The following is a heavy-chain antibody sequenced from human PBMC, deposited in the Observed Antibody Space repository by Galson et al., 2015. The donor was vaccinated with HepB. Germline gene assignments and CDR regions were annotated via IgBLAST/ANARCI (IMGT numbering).Heavy chain of an antibody. CDR2: IIPLFGTA. J-gene: IGHJ4*02. Sequence: SVKVSCKAFGGTFSTYAISWVRQAPGQGLGWMGGIIPLFGTANYAQNFQGRVTITADKSTATAYMELSSLRSDDTAVYYCARGPDFGDSYQMPWNYWGQGTLVTVSS. D-gene: IGHD4-17*01. V-gene: IGHV1-69*06. CDR1: GGTFSTYA. CDR3: ARGPDFGDSYQMPWNY.